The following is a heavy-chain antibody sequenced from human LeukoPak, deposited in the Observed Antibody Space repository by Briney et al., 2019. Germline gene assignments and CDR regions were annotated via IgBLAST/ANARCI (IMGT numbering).Heavy chain of an antibody. J-gene: IGHJ4*02. CDR2: ISYDGSNK. Sequence: RSLRLSCAASGFTFSSYGMHWVRQAPGKGLEWVAVISYDGSNKYYADSVKGRFTISRDNSKNTLYLQMNSLRAEDTAVYYCAKEGVRFLEWLLFDYWGQGTLVTVSS. V-gene: IGHV3-30*18. CDR1: GFTFSSYG. D-gene: IGHD3-3*01. CDR3: AKEGVRFLEWLLFDY.